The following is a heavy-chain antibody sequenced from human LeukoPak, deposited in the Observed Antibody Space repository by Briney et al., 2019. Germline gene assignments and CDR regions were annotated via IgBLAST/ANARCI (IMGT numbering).Heavy chain of an antibody. Sequence: ASVKVSCKASGGTFSSYAISWVRQAPGQGLEWMGRIIPIFGTANYAQKFQGRVTITTDESTSTAYMEQSSLRSEDTAVYYCARDVVVVITTSLDAFDIWGQGTMVTVSS. CDR1: GGTFSSYA. CDR3: ARDVVVVITTSLDAFDI. D-gene: IGHD3-22*01. V-gene: IGHV1-69*05. CDR2: IIPIFGTA. J-gene: IGHJ3*02.